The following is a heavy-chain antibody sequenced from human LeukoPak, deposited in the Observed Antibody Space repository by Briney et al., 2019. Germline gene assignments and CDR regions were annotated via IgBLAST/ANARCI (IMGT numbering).Heavy chain of an antibody. J-gene: IGHJ6*03. D-gene: IGHD6-13*01. Sequence: ASVKVSCKASGYTFTSYGISWVRQAPGQGLEWMGWISAYNGNTNYAQKLQGRVTMTTDTSTSTAYMELRSLSFDDTAVYYCARMKQPLVRWHYFYYMDVWGKGTTVTVSS. CDR1: GYTFTSYG. V-gene: IGHV1-18*01. CDR3: ARMKQPLVRWHYFYYMDV. CDR2: ISAYNGNT.